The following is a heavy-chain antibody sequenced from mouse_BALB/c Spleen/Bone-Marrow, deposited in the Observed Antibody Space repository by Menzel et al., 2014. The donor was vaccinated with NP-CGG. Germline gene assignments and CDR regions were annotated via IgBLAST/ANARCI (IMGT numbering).Heavy chain of an antibody. Sequence: EVKVVGSGGDLVKPGGSLKLSCAASGFTFSTYGMSWVRQTPDKRLEWVATISSGGGYTYYPDSVKGRFTISRDNANNTLYLQMSSLKSEDTAMYYCTRQRNWDHYAMDYWGQGTSVTVSS. CDR2: ISSGGGYT. D-gene: IGHD4-1*01. V-gene: IGHV5-6*01. J-gene: IGHJ4*01. CDR1: GFTFSTYG. CDR3: TRQRNWDHYAMDY.